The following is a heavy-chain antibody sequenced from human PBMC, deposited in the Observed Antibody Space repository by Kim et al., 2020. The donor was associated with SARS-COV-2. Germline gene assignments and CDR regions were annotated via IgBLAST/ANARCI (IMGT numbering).Heavy chain of an antibody. J-gene: IGHJ3*02. CDR2: ISYDGSNK. CDR3: ATGNEVPLRIMITFGGVAPQGAFDI. V-gene: IGHV3-30*04. CDR1: GFTFSSYA. Sequence: GGSLRLSCAASGFTFSSYAMHWVRQAPGKGLEWVAVISYDGSNKYYADSVKGRFTISRDNSKNTLYLQMNSLRAEDTAVYYCATGNEVPLRIMITFGGVAPQGAFDIWGQGTMVTVSS. D-gene: IGHD3-16*01.